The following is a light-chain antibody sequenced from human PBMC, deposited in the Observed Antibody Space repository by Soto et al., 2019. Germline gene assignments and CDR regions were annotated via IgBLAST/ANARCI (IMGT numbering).Light chain of an antibody. CDR3: CSYAGSGSDVV. Sequence: QSALTQPASVSGSPGQSITISCTGTSSDVGSYNLVSWYQQHPGKAPKLMIYEGSKRPSGVSNRFSGSKSGNTVSLTISGLQAEDEADYYCCSYAGSGSDVVFGGGTKVTVL. CDR2: EGS. V-gene: IGLV2-23*01. CDR1: SSDVGSYNL. J-gene: IGLJ2*01.